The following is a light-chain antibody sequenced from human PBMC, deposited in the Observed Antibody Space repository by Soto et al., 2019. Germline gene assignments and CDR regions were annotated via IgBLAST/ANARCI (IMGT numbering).Light chain of an antibody. Sequence: EIVVTQSPGTLSLFPGERATLSCRATQSVNSDYLAWYQQKPGQAPRLLIYIASRRATGIPDRFSGSGSGTDFTLTIDRLEPEDFAVYYCQQYGTSPWTFGQGTKVEI. CDR3: QQYGTSPWT. CDR1: QSVNSDY. CDR2: IAS. J-gene: IGKJ1*01. V-gene: IGKV3-20*01.